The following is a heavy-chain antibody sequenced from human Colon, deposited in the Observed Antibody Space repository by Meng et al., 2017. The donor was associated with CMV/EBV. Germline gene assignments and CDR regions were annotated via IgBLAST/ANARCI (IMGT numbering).Heavy chain of an antibody. V-gene: IGHV1-2*02. CDR3: AKSMNDFWTGYYPLFDQ. Sequence: ASVKVSCKTSGYTFTGFYLHWVRQAPGQGLEWMGWIHPNSGDTKYAQTFQGRVTMTRDTSTATAHMELRSLRSDDTAVYYCAKSMNDFWTGYYPLFDQWGQGTLVTVSS. CDR2: IHPNSGDT. D-gene: IGHD3/OR15-3a*01. J-gene: IGHJ4*02. CDR1: GYTFTGFY.